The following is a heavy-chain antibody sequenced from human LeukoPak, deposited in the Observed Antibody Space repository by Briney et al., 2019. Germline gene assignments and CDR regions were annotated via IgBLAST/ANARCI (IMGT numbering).Heavy chain of an antibody. V-gene: IGHV4-59*12. CDR1: GGSISTYY. Sequence: MSSETLSLTCTVSGGSISTYYWTWIRQPPGKGLEWIGCISDDGSTNYNPSLKSRVTMSVDTSKNQFSLKLSSVTAADTAVYYCARDDYSSSWAFDYWGQGTLVTVSS. D-gene: IGHD6-13*01. CDR3: ARDDYSSSWAFDY. J-gene: IGHJ4*02. CDR2: ISDDGST.